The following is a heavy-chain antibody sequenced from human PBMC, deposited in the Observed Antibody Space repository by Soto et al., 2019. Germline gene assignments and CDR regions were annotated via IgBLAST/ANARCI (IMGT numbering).Heavy chain of an antibody. V-gene: IGHV3-23*01. Sequence: GSLRLSCAASGFTFSSYAMSWVRQAPGKGLEWVSAISGSGGSTYYADSVKGRFTISRDNSKNTLYLQMNSLRAEDTAVYYCAKDFYDFWSGPYGMDVWGQGTTVTVSS. J-gene: IGHJ6*02. CDR1: GFTFSSYA. CDR3: AKDFYDFWSGPYGMDV. D-gene: IGHD3-3*01. CDR2: ISGSGGST.